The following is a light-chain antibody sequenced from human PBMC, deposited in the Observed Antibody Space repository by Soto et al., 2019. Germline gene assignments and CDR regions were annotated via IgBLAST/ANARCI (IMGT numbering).Light chain of an antibody. CDR2: GAS. CDR1: QSVSSS. Sequence: EIVLTQSPATLSLSPGERATLSCRASQSVSSSLAWYQQKPGQAPRLLIYGASNGAAGIPARFSGTGSGTDFTLTISSLEPDDFAVYYCLQYNGYYRTFGQGTKVEIK. CDR3: LQYNGYYRT. V-gene: IGKV3-11*01. J-gene: IGKJ1*01.